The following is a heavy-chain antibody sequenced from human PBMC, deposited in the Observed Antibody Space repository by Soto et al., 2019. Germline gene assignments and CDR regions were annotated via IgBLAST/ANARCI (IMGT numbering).Heavy chain of an antibody. CDR3: AKDSSVTAAGSGGWFDP. CDR2: ISFDGGSQ. V-gene: IGHV3-30*18. J-gene: IGHJ5*02. Sequence: VQLVESGGGVVQPGRSLRLSCAASGFDFNTYGLHWVRQAPGKGLAWVAAISFDGGSQYYADSVKGRFTISRDKSNSTLYLQMNSLGAEDTATYFCAKDSSVTAAGSGGWFDPWGPGTLVIVSS. CDR1: GFDFNTYG. D-gene: IGHD6-13*01.